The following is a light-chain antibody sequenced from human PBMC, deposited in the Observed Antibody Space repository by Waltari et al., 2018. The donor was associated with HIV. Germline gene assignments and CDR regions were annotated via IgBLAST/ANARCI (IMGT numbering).Light chain of an antibody. CDR2: KDI. Sequence: SYELTQPSSVSVSPGQTARTTCSGDGLAKSYVRWFQQKPGQAPVLVIYKDIERPSGIPERFSGSSSGTTVTLTISGAQVEDEADYYCFSAADNNLGVFGGGTKVTVL. CDR1: GLAKSY. CDR3: FSAADNNLGV. J-gene: IGLJ3*02. V-gene: IGLV3-27*01.